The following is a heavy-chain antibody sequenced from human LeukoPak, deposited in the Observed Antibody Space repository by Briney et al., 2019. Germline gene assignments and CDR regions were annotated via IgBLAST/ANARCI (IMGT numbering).Heavy chain of an antibody. CDR3: ASLLRLRGYSYGLPVGNY. Sequence: PGGSLRLSCAASGFTFSDYYMSWIRQAPGKGLEWVSYISSSGSTICYADSVKGRFTISRDNAKNSLYLQMNSLRAEDTAVYYCASLLRLRGYSYGLPVGNYWGQGTLVTVSS. J-gene: IGHJ4*02. D-gene: IGHD5-18*01. V-gene: IGHV3-11*01. CDR2: ISSSGSTI. CDR1: GFTFSDYY.